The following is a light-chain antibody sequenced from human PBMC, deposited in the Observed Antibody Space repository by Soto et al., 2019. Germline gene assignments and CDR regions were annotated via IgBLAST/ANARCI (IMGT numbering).Light chain of an antibody. CDR1: QSITNNY. Sequence: DIVLTQSPATLSLSPGERATLSCGASQSITNNYLAWYQQKPGLAPRLLIYDTSKRATGIPDRFSGSGSGTDFTLTISRLEPEDFAAYYCQQFGSLITFGGGTKLDIK. CDR3: QQFGSLIT. J-gene: IGKJ4*01. CDR2: DTS. V-gene: IGKV3D-20*01.